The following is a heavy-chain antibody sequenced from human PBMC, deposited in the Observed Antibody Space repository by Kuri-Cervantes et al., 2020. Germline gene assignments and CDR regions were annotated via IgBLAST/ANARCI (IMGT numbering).Heavy chain of an antibody. CDR1: GFTFSSYS. CDR3: TWGRFDL. D-gene: IGHD3-16*01. V-gene: IGHV3-48*02. J-gene: IGHJ2*01. Sequence: GESLKISCAASGFTFSSYSMNWVRQAPGKGLEWVSYISSSSSTMYYADSVKGRFTISRDNAKNSLYLQVNSLRDEDTAVYYCTWGRFDLWGRGTLVTVSS. CDR2: ISSSSSTM.